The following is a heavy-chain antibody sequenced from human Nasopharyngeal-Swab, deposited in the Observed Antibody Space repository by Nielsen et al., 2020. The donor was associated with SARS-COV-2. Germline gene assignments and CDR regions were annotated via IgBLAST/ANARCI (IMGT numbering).Heavy chain of an antibody. CDR3: ARGLWSSLRLLGGMDV. V-gene: IGHV3-11*04. CDR1: GFTFSDYY. CDR2: ISSSGSTI. D-gene: IGHD4/OR15-4a*01. J-gene: IGHJ6*02. Sequence: GESLKISCAASGFTFSDYYMSWIRQAPGKGLGWVSYISSSGSTIYYADSVKGRFTISRDNAKNSLYLQMNSLRAEDTAVYYCARGLWSSLRLLGGMDVWGQGTTVTVSS.